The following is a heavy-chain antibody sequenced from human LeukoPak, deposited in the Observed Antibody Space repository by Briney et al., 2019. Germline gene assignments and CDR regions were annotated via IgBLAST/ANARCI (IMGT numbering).Heavy chain of an antibody. CDR2: FDPEDGET. J-gene: IGHJ6*02. CDR3: ARRYGMDV. Sequence: ASVKVSCKVSGYTLTELSMHWVRQAPGKGLEWMGGFDPEDGETIYAQKFQGRVTITADKSTSTAYMELSSLRSEDTAVYYCARRYGMDVWGQGTTVTVSS. V-gene: IGHV1-24*01. CDR1: GYTLTELS.